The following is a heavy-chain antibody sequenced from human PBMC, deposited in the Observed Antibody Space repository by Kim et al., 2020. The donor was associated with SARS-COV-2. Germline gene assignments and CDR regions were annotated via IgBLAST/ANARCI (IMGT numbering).Heavy chain of an antibody. V-gene: IGHV3-23*01. Sequence: YYADSVKGRFIISRDNSKSTLHLQMNSLRVEDTAIYYCARHFGSSGSEFHHWGQGTLVTVSS. CDR3: ARHFGSSGSEFHH. D-gene: IGHD3-22*01. J-gene: IGHJ1*01.